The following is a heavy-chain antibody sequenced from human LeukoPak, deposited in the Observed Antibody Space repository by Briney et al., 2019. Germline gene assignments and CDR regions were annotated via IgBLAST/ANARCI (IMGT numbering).Heavy chain of an antibody. CDR2: IYYSGST. D-gene: IGHD6-13*01. Sequence: SETLSLTCTVSGGSISSYYWSWIRQPPGKGLEWVGYIYYSGSTNYNPSLKSRVTISVDTSKNQFSLKLSTVTAADTAVYYCARLTPSDSSSWYWYFGLWGRGTLVTVSS. CDR3: ARLTPSDSSSWYWYFGL. V-gene: IGHV4-59*08. J-gene: IGHJ2*01. CDR1: GGSISSYY.